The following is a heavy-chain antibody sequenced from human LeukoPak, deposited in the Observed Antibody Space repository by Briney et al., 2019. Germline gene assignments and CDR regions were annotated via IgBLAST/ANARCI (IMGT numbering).Heavy chain of an antibody. J-gene: IGHJ4*02. CDR2: IYWGDDK. V-gene: IGHV2-5*02. Sequence: SGPTLVKPTQTLTLTCTFSGFSLSTSGVGVGWIRQPPGKALEWLALIYWGDDKRYSPSLKSRLTITKDTSKNQVVLTMTNMDPVDTATYYCAHADYGVYRFDYWGQGTLVTVSS. CDR3: AHADYGVYRFDY. D-gene: IGHD4-17*01. CDR1: GFSLSTSGVG.